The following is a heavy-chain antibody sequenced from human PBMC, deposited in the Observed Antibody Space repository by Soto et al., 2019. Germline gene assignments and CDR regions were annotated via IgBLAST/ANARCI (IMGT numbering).Heavy chain of an antibody. CDR2: IYYSGST. V-gene: IGHV4-30-4*01. D-gene: IGHD3-3*01. CDR3: ARDPTIFGVVHDAFDI. CDR1: GGSISSGDYY. J-gene: IGHJ3*02. Sequence: ASETLSLTCTVSGGSISSGDYYWSWIRQPPGKGLEWIGYIYYSGSTYYNPSLKSRVTISVDTSKNQFSLKLSSVTAADTAVYYCARDPTIFGVVHDAFDIWGQGTMVTVSS.